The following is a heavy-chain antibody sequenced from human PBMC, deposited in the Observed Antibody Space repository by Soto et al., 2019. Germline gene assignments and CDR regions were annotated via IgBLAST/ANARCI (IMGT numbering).Heavy chain of an antibody. CDR2: ISYDGSNK. CDR3: AKDERAYGSEQCDAFDI. CDR1: GFTFSSYG. D-gene: IGHD3-10*01. J-gene: IGHJ3*02. Sequence: GGSLRLSCAASGFTFSSYGMHWVRQAPGKGLEWVAVISYDGSNKYYADSVKGRFTISRDNSKNTLYLQMNSLRAEDTAVYYCAKDERAYGSEQCDAFDIWGQGTMVTVSS. V-gene: IGHV3-30*18.